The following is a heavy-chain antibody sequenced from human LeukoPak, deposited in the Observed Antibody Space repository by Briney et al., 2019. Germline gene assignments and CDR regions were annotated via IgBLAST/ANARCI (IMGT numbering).Heavy chain of an antibody. CDR1: GFTLSSSA. D-gene: IGHD6-13*01. Sequence: PGGSLRLSCAASGFTLSSSAMSWVRQAPGKGLEWVSAISGPGGATYYADSVKGRFTISRDNSKNTLYVQMNSLRAEDTAVYYCAKSHLYSSSYNYFDYWGQGTLVTVSA. CDR3: AKSHLYSSSYNYFDY. J-gene: IGHJ4*02. V-gene: IGHV3-23*01. CDR2: ISGPGGAT.